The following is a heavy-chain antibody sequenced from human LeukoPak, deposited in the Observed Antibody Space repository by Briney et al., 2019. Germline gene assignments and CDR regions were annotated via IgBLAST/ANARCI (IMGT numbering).Heavy chain of an antibody. J-gene: IGHJ4*02. D-gene: IGHD3-22*01. V-gene: IGHV4-61*02. CDR1: GGSISSSTYY. CDR3: AREDYYDSSGYFNY. CDR2: IYTSGST. Sequence: SETLSLTCTVPGGSISSSTYYWSWIRQPAGKGLEWIGRIYTSGSTNYNPSLKSRVTISVDTSKNQFSLKLSSVTAADTAVYYCAREDYYDSSGYFNYWGQGTLVTVSS.